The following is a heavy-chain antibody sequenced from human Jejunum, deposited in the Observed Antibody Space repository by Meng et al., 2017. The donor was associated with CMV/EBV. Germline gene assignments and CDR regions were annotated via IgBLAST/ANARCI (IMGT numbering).Heavy chain of an antibody. CDR1: GGSISGYY. J-gene: IGHJ5*02. Sequence: SLTCTVSGGSISGYYWSWIRQPPGKGLEWVGYIYYTGGTNYNPSLESRATISLDRTKSQFSLKLTSATPADTAVYYCARVRGGFDPWGQGILVTVSS. CDR2: IYYTGGT. CDR3: ARVRGGFDP. D-gene: IGHD2-15*01. V-gene: IGHV4-59*01.